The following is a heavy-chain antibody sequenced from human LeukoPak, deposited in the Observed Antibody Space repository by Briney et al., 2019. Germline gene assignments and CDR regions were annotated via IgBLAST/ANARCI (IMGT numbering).Heavy chain of an antibody. V-gene: IGHV4-59*04. CDR1: GGSISSYY. J-gene: IGHJ5*02. CDR2: IYYSGST. CDR3: AKQDSDYAWFDP. Sequence: SETLSLTCTVSGGSISSYYWSWIRQPPGKGLEWIGYIYYSGSTYYNPSLKSRVTISVDTSKNQFSLKLSSVTAADTAVYYCAKQDSDYAWFDPWGQGTLVTVSS. D-gene: IGHD4-11*01.